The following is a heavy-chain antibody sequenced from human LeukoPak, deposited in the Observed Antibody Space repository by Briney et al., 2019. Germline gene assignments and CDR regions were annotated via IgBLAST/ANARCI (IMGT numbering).Heavy chain of an antibody. Sequence: GRSPRLSCAASGFTFSNYWMRWVRQAPRKGLLWVSRINSEGNSTSYADSVKGRFPISRDNAKNTLYRQINSLRAENPAVNYCARDWSYDFWIDYYMEDWGQGTMVTVCS. CDR1: GFTFSNYW. D-gene: IGHD3-3*01. J-gene: IGHJ4*02. CDR3: ARDWSYDFWIDYYMED. CDR2: INSEGNST. V-gene: IGHV3-74*01.